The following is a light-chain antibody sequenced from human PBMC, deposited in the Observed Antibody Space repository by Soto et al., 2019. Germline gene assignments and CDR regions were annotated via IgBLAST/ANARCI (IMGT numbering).Light chain of an antibody. CDR1: SSDVGSYNL. J-gene: IGLJ3*02. Sequence: QSVLTQPASVSGSPGQSITISCTGTSSDVGSYNLVSWYQQHPGKAPKLMIYDVSNRPSGVSNRFSGSTSGNTASLAISGLQAEDEADYYCGSYTSSSFWVFGGGTKLTV. CDR2: DVS. CDR3: GSYTSSSFWV. V-gene: IGLV2-14*02.